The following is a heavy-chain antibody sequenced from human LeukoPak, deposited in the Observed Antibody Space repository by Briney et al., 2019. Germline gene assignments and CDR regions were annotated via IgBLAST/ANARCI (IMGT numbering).Heavy chain of an antibody. Sequence: GASVKVSCKASGGTFSSYAISWVRQAPGQGLEWMGGIIPIFGTANYAQKFQGRVTMTRDTSISTAYMELSRLRSDDTAVYYCAREIGGWLIFDPWGQGTLVTVSS. V-gene: IGHV1-69*05. CDR1: GGTFSSYA. CDR2: IIPIFGTA. CDR3: AREIGGWLIFDP. J-gene: IGHJ5*02. D-gene: IGHD6-19*01.